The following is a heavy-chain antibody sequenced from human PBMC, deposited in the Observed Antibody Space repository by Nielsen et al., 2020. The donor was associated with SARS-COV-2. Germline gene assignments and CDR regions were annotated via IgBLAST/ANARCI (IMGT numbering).Heavy chain of an antibody. V-gene: IGHV3-21*01. CDR1: GFTFSSYS. D-gene: IGHD6-13*01. CDR2: ISSSSSYI. J-gene: IGHJ6*02. CDR3: AREAIASAGYYYYGMDV. Sequence: GESLKISCAASGFTFSSYSMNWVRQAPGEGLEWVSSISSSSSYIYYADSVKGRFTISRDNAKNSLYLQRNSLRAEDTAVYYCAREAIASAGYYYYGMDVWGQGTTVTVSS.